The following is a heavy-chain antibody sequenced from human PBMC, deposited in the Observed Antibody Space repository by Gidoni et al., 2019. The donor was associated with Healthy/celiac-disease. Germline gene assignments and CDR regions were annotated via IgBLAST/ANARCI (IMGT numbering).Heavy chain of an antibody. CDR2: IYHSGST. Sequence: QVQLQESGPELVKPSATLSLTCTVSGYSISRGYYWGLIRQPPGKGLELIGSIYHSGSTYYNPSLKSRVTISVDTSKNQFSLKLSSVTAADTAVYYCARRITIFGVVARWFDPWGQGTLVTVSS. V-gene: IGHV4-38-2*02. CDR3: ARRITIFGVVARWFDP. CDR1: GYSISRGYY. J-gene: IGHJ5*02. D-gene: IGHD3-3*01.